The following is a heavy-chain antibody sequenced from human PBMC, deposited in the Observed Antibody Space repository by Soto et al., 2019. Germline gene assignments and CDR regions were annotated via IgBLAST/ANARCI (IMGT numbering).Heavy chain of an antibody. CDR2: IIPIFGTA. D-gene: IGHD3-10*01. CDR1: GGTFSSYA. CDR3: ARAPYYGSGSLYYFDY. V-gene: IGHV1-69*13. Sequence: ASVKVSCKASGGTFSSYAISWVRQAPGQGLEWMGGIIPIFGTANYAQKFQGRVTITADESTSTAYMELSSLRSEDTAVYYCARAPYYGSGSLYYFDYWGQGTLVTVSS. J-gene: IGHJ4*02.